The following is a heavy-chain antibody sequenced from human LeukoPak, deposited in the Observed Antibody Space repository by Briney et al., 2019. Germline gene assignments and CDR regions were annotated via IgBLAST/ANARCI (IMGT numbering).Heavy chain of an antibody. CDR3: ARLLSIAAVGFDY. D-gene: IGHD6-13*01. J-gene: IGHJ4*02. CDR1: GFTFSSYS. Sequence: GGSLRLSCAASGFTFSSYSMNWVRLAPGKGLEWVSYISSSSSTIYYADSVKGRFTISRDNAKNSLYLQMSSLRAEDTAVYYCARLLSIAAVGFDYWGQGTLVTVSS. V-gene: IGHV3-48*04. CDR2: ISSSSSTI.